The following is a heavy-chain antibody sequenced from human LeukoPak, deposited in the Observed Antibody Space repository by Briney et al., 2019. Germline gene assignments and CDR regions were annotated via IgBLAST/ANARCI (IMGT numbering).Heavy chain of an antibody. CDR2: IYSGGST. CDR3: AKEKGITMIVVVITTPFDY. Sequence: GGSLRLSCAASGFTISSNYMSWVRQAPGKGLEWDSVIYSGGSTYYADSVKGRFTISRDNSKNTLYLQMNSLRAEDTAVYYCAKEKGITMIVVVITTPFDYWGQGTLVTVSS. V-gene: IGHV3-66*01. J-gene: IGHJ4*02. D-gene: IGHD3-22*01. CDR1: GFTISSNY.